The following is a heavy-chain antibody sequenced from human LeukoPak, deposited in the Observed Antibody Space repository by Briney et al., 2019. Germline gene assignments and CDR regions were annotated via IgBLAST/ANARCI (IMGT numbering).Heavy chain of an antibody. CDR2: ISAYNGNT. CDR1: GYTFTSYG. Sequence: ASVKVSCKASGYTFTSYGISWVRQAPGQGLEWMGWISAYNGNTNYAQKLQGRVTMTTDTSTSTACMELRSLRSDDTAVYYCARWTYYYDSSGASGDYWGQGTLVTVSS. J-gene: IGHJ4*02. D-gene: IGHD3-22*01. V-gene: IGHV1-18*01. CDR3: ARWTYYYDSSGASGDY.